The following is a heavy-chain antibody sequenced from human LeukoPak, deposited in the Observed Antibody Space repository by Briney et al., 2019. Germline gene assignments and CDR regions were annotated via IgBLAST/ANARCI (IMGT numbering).Heavy chain of an antibody. V-gene: IGHV5-51*01. D-gene: IGHD3-10*01. CDR1: GYSFTNYW. CDR3: AVGLLWFGEFIRPDAFDI. CDR2: IHPGDSDT. J-gene: IGHJ3*02. Sequence: GESLKISCKGSGYSFTNYWIAWVRQMPGKGLEWMGIIHPGDSDTRYRPSFQDQVTISADKSISTAYMELSSLRSEDTAVYYCAVGLLWFGEFIRPDAFDIWGQGTMVTVSS.